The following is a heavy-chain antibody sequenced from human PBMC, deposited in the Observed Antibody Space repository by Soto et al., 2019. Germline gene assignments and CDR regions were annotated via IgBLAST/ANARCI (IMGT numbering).Heavy chain of an antibody. J-gene: IGHJ4*02. V-gene: IGHV4-59*08. D-gene: IGHD5-18*01. Sequence: GGSISNYYWSWIRQPPGKGLERIGYIYYSGSTNYNPYITSRVTISVVISKNQFSLKLSSVTAADTVVFYCASHRYSYGVYYFDYWGQGTLVTVSS. CDR2: IYYSGST. CDR3: ASHRYSYGVYYFDY. CDR1: GGSISNYY.